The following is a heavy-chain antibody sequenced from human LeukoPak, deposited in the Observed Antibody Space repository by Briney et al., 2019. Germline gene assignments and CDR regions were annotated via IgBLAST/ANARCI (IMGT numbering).Heavy chain of an antibody. D-gene: IGHD4-11*01. CDR3: ARPLGSNYGSFDF. CDR2: MYYSGTS. Sequence: WETLSLTCTVSGASITSYFWSWIRLPPGKGLEWIAYMYYSGTSNYNPSLKSRVTVSIDPSKNQFSLKLNSVTAADTAAYYCARPLGSNYGSFDFWGQGTLVTVSS. V-gene: IGHV4-59*01. J-gene: IGHJ4*02. CDR1: GASITSYF.